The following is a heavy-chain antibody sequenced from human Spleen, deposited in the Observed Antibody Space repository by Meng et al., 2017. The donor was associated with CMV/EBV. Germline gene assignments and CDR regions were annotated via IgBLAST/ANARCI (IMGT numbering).Heavy chain of an antibody. V-gene: IGHV4-34*01. CDR3: ARSGRFDY. CDR2: INHSGST. J-gene: IGHJ4*02. D-gene: IGHD1-14*01. Sequence: EQVGGVLLKRSETLRLPGAVYGGSFSGYYWSGLRQPPGKGVEWIGEINHSGSTNYNPSLKSRVTISVDTSKNQFSLKLSSVTAADTAVYYCARSGRFDYWGQGTLVTVSS. CDR1: GGSFSGYY.